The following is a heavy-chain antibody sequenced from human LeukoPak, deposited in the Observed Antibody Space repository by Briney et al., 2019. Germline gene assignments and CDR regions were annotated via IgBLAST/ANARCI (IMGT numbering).Heavy chain of an antibody. CDR2: IIPIFGTA. V-gene: IGHV1-69*01. CDR1: GGTFSSYA. D-gene: IGHD7-27*01. Sequence: GASVKVSCKASGGTFSSYAISWVRQAPGQGLEWMGGIIPIFGTANYAQKFLGRATITADESTSTAYMELSSLRSEDTAVYYCARAGDHLLFDYWGQGTLVTVSS. J-gene: IGHJ4*02. CDR3: ARAGDHLLFDY.